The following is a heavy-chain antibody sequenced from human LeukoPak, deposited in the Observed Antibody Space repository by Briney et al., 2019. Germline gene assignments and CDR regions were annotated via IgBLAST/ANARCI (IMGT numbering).Heavy chain of an antibody. J-gene: IGHJ5*02. V-gene: IGHV1-69*13. CDR2: IIPIFGTA. D-gene: IGHD2-2*01. Sequence: SVKVSCKASGYTFTSYGISWVRQAPGQGLEWMGGIIPIFGTANYAQKLQGRVTITADESTSTAYMELSSLRSEDTAVYYCARRDIVVVPAALGNWFAPWGQGTLVTVSS. CDR1: GYTFTSYG. CDR3: ARRDIVVVPAALGNWFAP.